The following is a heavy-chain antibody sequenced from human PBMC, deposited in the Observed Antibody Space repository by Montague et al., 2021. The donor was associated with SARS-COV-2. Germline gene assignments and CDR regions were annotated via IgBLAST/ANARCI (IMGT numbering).Heavy chain of an antibody. CDR1: GFTFSSYG. V-gene: IGHV3-33*01. D-gene: IGHD4-11*01. Sequence: SLRLSCAASGFTFSSYGMHWVRQAPGKGLEWVAVIWYDGSNKYYADSVKGRFTISRDNSKNTPYLQMNSLRAEDTAVYYCARTQTTLYYFDYWGQGTLVTVSS. CDR3: ARTQTTLYYFDY. CDR2: IWYDGSNK. J-gene: IGHJ4*02.